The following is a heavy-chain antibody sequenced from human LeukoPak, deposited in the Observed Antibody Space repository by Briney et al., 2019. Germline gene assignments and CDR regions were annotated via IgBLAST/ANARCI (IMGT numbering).Heavy chain of an antibody. D-gene: IGHD5-24*01. CDR2: ISSPGGNT. CDR3: AKTRNGYTAEYLQH. J-gene: IGHJ1*01. CDR1: GFILSSFA. V-gene: IGHV3-23*01. Sequence: GGSLRLSCTSSGFILSSFAMSWVRQAPGKGLEWVSSISSPGGNTYYADSVKGRFTISRDNSNNLLYLQMNSLRAEDTAVYYCAKTRNGYTAEYLQHWGQGTLVTVSS.